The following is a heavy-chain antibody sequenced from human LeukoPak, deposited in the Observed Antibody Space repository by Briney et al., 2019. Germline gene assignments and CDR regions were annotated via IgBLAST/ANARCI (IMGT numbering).Heavy chain of an antibody. J-gene: IGHJ5*02. CDR2: IIPIFGTA. D-gene: IGHD2-15*01. CDR1: GGTFSSYA. CDR3: ARADLGSYNWFDP. Sequence: ASVKVSCKASGGTFSSYAISWVRQAPGQGLEWMGGIIPIFGTASYAQKFQGRVTITADESTSTAYMELSSLRSEDTAVYYCARADLGSYNWFDPWGQGTLVTVSS. V-gene: IGHV1-69*01.